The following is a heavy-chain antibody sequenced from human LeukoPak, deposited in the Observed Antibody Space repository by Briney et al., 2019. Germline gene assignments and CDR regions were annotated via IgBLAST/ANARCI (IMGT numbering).Heavy chain of an antibody. CDR1: GGTFSSHA. Sequence: SSVKVSCKASGGTFSSHAISWVRQAPGQGLEWMGRIIPIFGTANYAQKFQGRVTITTDESTSTAYMELSSLRSEDTAVYYCARGYCSSTSCLSPFDYWGQGTLVTVSS. J-gene: IGHJ4*02. V-gene: IGHV1-69*05. CDR2: IIPIFGTA. CDR3: ARGYCSSTSCLSPFDY. D-gene: IGHD2-2*01.